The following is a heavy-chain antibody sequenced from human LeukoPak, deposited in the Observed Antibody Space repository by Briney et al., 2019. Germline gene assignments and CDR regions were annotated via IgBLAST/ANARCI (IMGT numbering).Heavy chain of an antibody. CDR3: ARVYGSGSYYNGYYYYYMDV. Sequence: SETLSLTCTVSGGSISSSSYYWGWICQPPGKGLEWIGSIYYSGSTYYNPSLKSRVTISVDTSKNQFSLKLSSVTAADTAVYYCARVYGSGSYYNGYYYYYMDVWGKGTTVTISS. CDR1: GGSISSSSYY. V-gene: IGHV4-39*01. J-gene: IGHJ6*03. CDR2: IYYSGST. D-gene: IGHD3-10*01.